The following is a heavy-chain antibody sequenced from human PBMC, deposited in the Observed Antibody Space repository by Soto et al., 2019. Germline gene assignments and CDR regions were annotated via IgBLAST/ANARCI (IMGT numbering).Heavy chain of an antibody. CDR1: GFTFSSYW. D-gene: IGHD5-18*01. CDR2: IKQDGSEK. J-gene: IGHJ4*02. CDR3: ARAQREWIQLWLYYFDY. V-gene: IGHV3-7*04. Sequence: EVQLVESGGGLVQPGGSLRLSCAASGFTFSSYWMSWVRQAPGKGLEWGANIKQDGSEKYYVDSVKGRFTNSRDNAKNSLYQQMNSLRADDTAVYYCARAQREWIQLWLYYFDYWCQGSLVTVSS.